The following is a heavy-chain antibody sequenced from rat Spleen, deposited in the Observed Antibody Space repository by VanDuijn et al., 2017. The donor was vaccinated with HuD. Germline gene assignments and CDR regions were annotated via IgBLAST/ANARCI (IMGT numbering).Heavy chain of an antibody. J-gene: IGHJ4*01. Sequence: EVQLVESDGGLVQPGRSLKLSCAASGFNFSDYYMAWVRQAPTKGLEWVATINYDGSRTDYRDSVKGRFTISRDNAKSTLYLQMDSLRSEDTATYYCARPHSSLYVMDAWGQGASVTVSS. CDR3: ARPHSSLYVMDA. CDR1: GFNFSDYY. V-gene: IGHV5-29*01. CDR2: INYDGSRT. D-gene: IGHD1-2*01.